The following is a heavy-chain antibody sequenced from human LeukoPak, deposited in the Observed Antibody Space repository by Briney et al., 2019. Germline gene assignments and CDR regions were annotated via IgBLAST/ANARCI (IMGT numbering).Heavy chain of an antibody. CDR3: ARSRAAEDAFDI. CDR2: INPNSGGT. V-gene: IGHV1-2*06. CDR1: GYTFTGYY. D-gene: IGHD6-13*01. J-gene: IGHJ3*02. Sequence: ASVKVSCKAFGYTFTGYYMHWVRQAPGQGLEWMGRINPNSGGTNYAQKFQGRVTMTRDTSISTAYMELSRLRSDDTAVYYCARSRAAEDAFDIWGQGTMVTVSS.